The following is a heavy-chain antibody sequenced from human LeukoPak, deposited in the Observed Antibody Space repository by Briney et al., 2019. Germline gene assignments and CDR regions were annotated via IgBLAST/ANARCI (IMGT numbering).Heavy chain of an antibody. CDR3: AKYYQGVRGVIMTS. CDR2: ISGSGGST. V-gene: IGHV3-23*01. D-gene: IGHD3-10*01. J-gene: IGHJ4*02. CDR1: GFTFSSYA. Sequence: PGGSLRLSCAASGFTFSSYAMSWVRQAPGKGLEWVSAISGSGGSTYYADSVKGRFTISRDNSKNTLYLQMNSLRAEDTAVYYCAKYYQGVRGVIMTSWGQGTLATVSS.